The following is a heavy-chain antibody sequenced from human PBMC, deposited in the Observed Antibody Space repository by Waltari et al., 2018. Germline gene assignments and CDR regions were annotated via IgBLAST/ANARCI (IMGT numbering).Heavy chain of an antibody. CDR1: GGPFSGFY. J-gene: IGHJ4*02. Sequence: QVQIQQWGAGLLKPSETLSLSCAVYGGPFSGFYWTWIRQSPGKGLEWIGEINHSGGTTYTPSLKRRVTMSVETSKKQCTLRVKSVTAADTAVDYCARGSGEGLFDFWGQGTLVTVSS. CDR3: ARGSGEGLFDF. D-gene: IGHD6-25*01. CDR2: INHSGGT. V-gene: IGHV4-34*01.